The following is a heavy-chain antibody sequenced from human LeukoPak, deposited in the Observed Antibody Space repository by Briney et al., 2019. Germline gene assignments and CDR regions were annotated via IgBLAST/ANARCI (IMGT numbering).Heavy chain of an antibody. CDR1: GFTFSNYW. J-gene: IGHJ5*02. CDR2: IKQDGSEK. CDR3: ARSLYFWSGSSS. D-gene: IGHD3-3*01. V-gene: IGHV3-7*01. Sequence: PGGSLRLSCAASGFTFSNYWMNWVRQAPGKGLEWVANIKQDGSEKYHVDSVKGRFTISRDNAKNSLYLQMNSLRAEDTAVYYCARSLYFWSGSSSWGQGTLVTVSS.